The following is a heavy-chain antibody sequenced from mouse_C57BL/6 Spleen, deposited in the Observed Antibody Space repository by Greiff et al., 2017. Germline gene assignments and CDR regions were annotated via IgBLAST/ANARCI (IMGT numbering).Heavy chain of an antibody. Sequence: QVQLQQPGAELVKPGASVKMSCKASGYTFTSYWITWVKQRPGQGLEWIGDIYPGSGSTNYNEKFKSKATLTVDTSSSTAYMQLSSLTSEDSAVYYCARDPRGYGSGAYWGQGTLVTVSA. D-gene: IGHD1-1*01. J-gene: IGHJ3*01. V-gene: IGHV1-55*01. CDR3: ARDPRGYGSGAY. CDR2: IYPGSGST. CDR1: GYTFTSYW.